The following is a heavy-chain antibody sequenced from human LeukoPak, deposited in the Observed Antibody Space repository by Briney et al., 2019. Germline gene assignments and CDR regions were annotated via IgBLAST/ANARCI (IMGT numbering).Heavy chain of an antibody. CDR1: GGSISSYY. CDR3: ASSSGASQIDY. V-gene: IGHV4-59*01. Sequence: SETLSLTCTVAGGSISSYYWSWIRQPPGKGLEWIGYIYYSGSTNYNPSLKSRVTISVDTSKNQFSLKLSSVTAADTAVYYCASSSGASQIDYWGQGTLVTVSS. D-gene: IGHD3-22*01. J-gene: IGHJ4*02. CDR2: IYYSGST.